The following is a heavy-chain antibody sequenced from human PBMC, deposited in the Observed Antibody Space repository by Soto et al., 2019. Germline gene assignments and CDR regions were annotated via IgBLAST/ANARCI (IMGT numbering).Heavy chain of an antibody. Sequence: GESLKISCKGSAYSFTSYWIGWVRQMPGKGLEWTGIIYPGDSDTRYSPSFQGQVTISADKSISTAYLQWSSLKASDTAMYYCARKPAYSSGWYAFDIWGQGTMVTVSS. CDR3: ARKPAYSSGWYAFDI. CDR1: AYSFTSYW. V-gene: IGHV5-51*01. J-gene: IGHJ3*02. CDR2: IYPGDSDT. D-gene: IGHD6-19*01.